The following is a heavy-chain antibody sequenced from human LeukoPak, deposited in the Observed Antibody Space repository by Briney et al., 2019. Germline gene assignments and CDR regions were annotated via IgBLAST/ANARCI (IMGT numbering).Heavy chain of an antibody. D-gene: IGHD2-2*01. Sequence: SQTLSLTCTVSGGSISSGSYYWSWIRRPAGKGLEWIGRIYTSGSTNYNPSLKSRVTISVDTSKNQFSLKLSSVTAADTAVHYCAREALVVVPAATYNWFDPWGQGTLVTVSP. CDR3: AREALVVVPAATYNWFDP. V-gene: IGHV4-61*02. J-gene: IGHJ5*02. CDR1: GGSISSGSYY. CDR2: IYTSGST.